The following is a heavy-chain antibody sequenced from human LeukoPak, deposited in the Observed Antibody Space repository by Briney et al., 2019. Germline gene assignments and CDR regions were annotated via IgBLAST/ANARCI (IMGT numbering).Heavy chain of an antibody. CDR3: ARERGFGGVPSCNTGRAV. Sequence: SVKVSCKASGGTFSSYAISWVRQAPGQGLEWMGGIIPIFGTANYAQKFQGRVTITADESTSTAYMELSSLRSEDTAVYYCARERGFGGVPSCNTGRAVWGKGT. CDR1: GGTFSSYA. J-gene: IGHJ6*03. CDR2: IIPIFGTA. V-gene: IGHV1-69*13. D-gene: IGHD2-8*02.